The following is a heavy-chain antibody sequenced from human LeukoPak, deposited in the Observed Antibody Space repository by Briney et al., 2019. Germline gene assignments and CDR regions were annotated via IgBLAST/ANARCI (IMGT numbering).Heavy chain of an antibody. CDR1: GFIFSHYW. CDR2: IKQDGSVI. J-gene: IGHJ4*02. Sequence: GGSLRLSCGASGFIFSHYWMSWVRQAPGKGLEWVANIKQDGSVIYYVDSLKGRFTISRDNAKNTLYLQMNSLRAEDTAVYYCARVRVGAYDFEYWGQGTLVTVSS. D-gene: IGHD3-10*01. CDR3: ARVRVGAYDFEY. V-gene: IGHV3-7*01.